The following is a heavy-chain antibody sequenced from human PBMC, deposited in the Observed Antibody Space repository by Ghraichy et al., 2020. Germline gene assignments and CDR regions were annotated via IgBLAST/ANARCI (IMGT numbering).Heavy chain of an antibody. J-gene: IGHJ5*02. CDR1: GASIRTFA. CDR2: ISSSGEYT. CDR3: VRDYYHDIIDP. V-gene: IGHV3-64D*06. D-gene: IGHD3-10*01. Sequence: GESLNISCSVSGASIRTFALHWIRQAPGKGLEYVSAISSSGEYTYYADSVKGRFTISRDYSKNTLYLQMTSLRPEDTAVYFCVRDYYHDIIDPWGQGTLVTVSS.